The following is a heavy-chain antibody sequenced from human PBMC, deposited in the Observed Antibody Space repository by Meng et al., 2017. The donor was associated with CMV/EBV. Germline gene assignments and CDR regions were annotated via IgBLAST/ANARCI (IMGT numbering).Heavy chain of an antibody. D-gene: IGHD2-2*02. CDR1: Y. CDR2: INPNSGGT. V-gene: IGHV1-2*02. CDR3: ARRGGRNLGYCSSTSCYSAEYFQH. Sequence: YMHWVRQAPGQGLEWMGWINPNSGGTNYAQKFQGRVTMTRDTSTSTVYMELSSLRSEDTAVYYCARRGGRNLGYCSSTSCYSAEYFQHWGQGTLVTVSS. J-gene: IGHJ1*01.